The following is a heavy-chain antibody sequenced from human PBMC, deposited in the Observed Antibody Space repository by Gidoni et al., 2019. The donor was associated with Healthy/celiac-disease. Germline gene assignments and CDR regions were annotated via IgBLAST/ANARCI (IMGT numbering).Heavy chain of an antibody. V-gene: IGHV3-7*01. CDR1: GFTFSSYW. CDR2: IKQDGSEK. CDR3: ARVGLLWFGELSGMDV. Sequence: EVQLVESGGGLVQPGGSLRLSCAASGFTFSSYWMSWVRQAPGKGLEGVANIKQDGSEKYYVDSVKGRFTISRDNAKNSLYLQMNSLRAEDTAVYYCARVGLLWFGELSGMDVWGKGTTVTVSS. J-gene: IGHJ6*03. D-gene: IGHD3-10*01.